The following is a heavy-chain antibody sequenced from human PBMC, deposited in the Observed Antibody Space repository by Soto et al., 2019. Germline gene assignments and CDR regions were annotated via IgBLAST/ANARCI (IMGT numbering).Heavy chain of an antibody. CDR1: GFTFSDYY. V-gene: IGHV3-11*06. D-gene: IGHD2-8*01. Sequence: GGSLRLSCAASGFTFSDYYMSWIRPAPGKGLEWVSYISSSSSYTNYADSVKGRFTISRDNAKNSLYLQMNSLIAEDRAVYCCARGENGGGMEAGTFHYWGQGTVDTVSS. CDR2: ISSSSSYT. CDR3: ARGENGGGMEAGTFHY. J-gene: IGHJ4*02.